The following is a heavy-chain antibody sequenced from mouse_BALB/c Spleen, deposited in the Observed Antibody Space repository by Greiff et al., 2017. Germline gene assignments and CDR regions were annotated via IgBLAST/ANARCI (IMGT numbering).Heavy chain of an antibody. V-gene: IGHV1S81*02. CDR3: TRSGDGYYAYYFDY. Sequence: VKLVESGAELVKPGASVKLSCKASGYTFTSYYMYWVKQRPGQGLEWIGEINPSNGGTNFNEKFKSKATLTVDKSSSTAYMQLSSLTSEDSAVYYCTRSGDGYYAYYFDYWGQGTTLTVSS. J-gene: IGHJ2*01. D-gene: IGHD2-3*01. CDR2: INPSNGGT. CDR1: GYTFTSYY.